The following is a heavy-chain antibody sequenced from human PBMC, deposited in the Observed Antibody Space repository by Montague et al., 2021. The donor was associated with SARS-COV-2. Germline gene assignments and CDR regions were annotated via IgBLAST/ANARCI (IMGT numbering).Heavy chain of an antibody. CDR1: TSTVSSNY. D-gene: IGHD3-22*01. CDR3: ARTKDDYYDSSGPLDY. CDR2: IYKDGTT. Sequence: SLRLSCAASTSTVSSNYMSWVRQAPGEGLEWVSVIYKDGTTYYADSVKGRFTISRHNSKNTLFLQMNSLTAEDTAMYYCARTKDDYYDSSGPLDYWGQGTLVTVSS. J-gene: IGHJ4*02. V-gene: IGHV3-53*04.